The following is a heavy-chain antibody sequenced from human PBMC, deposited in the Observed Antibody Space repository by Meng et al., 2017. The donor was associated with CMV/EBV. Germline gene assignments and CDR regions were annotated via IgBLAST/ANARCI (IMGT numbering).Heavy chain of an antibody. CDR2: INTDGSFT. D-gene: IGHD7-27*01. CDR1: GFTFSHYW. V-gene: IGHV3-74*03. Sequence: GQLVEAGGGLVQPGGFLRLSCEDSGFTFSHYWMHWVRQVPGEGPVWVSRINTDGSFTSYADSVKGRFTISRDNAKNTLYLHMHGLRVDDSAVYYCGRDLTGERDQWGQGTLVTVSS. J-gene: IGHJ4*02. CDR3: GRDLTGERDQ.